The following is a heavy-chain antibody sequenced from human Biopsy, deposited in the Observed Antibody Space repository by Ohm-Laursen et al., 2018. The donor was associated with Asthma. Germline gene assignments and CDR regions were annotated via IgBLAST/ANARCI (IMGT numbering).Heavy chain of an antibody. CDR1: GGTFSRYA. CDR3: ARGQKSAGDRWFDP. CDR2: INPNSGAT. Sequence: SVKVSCKASGGTFSRYAISWVRQAPGQGLEWMGRINPNSGATNYAQKFQGRVTMTRDTSISTAYMEVSRLRSDDTAVYYCARGQKSAGDRWFDPWGQGTLVNVSS. D-gene: IGHD6-13*01. V-gene: IGHV1-2*06. J-gene: IGHJ5*02.